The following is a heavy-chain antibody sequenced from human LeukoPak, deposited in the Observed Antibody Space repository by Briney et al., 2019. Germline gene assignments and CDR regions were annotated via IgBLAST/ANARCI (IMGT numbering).Heavy chain of an antibody. CDR2: ISSSSSYI. V-gene: IGHV3-21*01. J-gene: IGHJ4*02. D-gene: IGHD1-26*01. Sequence: PGGSLRLSCAASGFTFSSYSMNWVRQAPGKGLEWVSSISSSSSYIYYADSVKGRFTISRDNAKSSLYLQMNSLRAEDTAVYYCARVVGATKGSLFDYWGQGTLVTVSS. CDR1: GFTFSSYS. CDR3: ARVVGATKGSLFDY.